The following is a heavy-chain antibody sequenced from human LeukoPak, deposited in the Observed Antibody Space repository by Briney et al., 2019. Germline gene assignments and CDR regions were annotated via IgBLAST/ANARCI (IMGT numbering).Heavy chain of an antibody. J-gene: IGHJ4*02. CDR3: LGGPNFDY. CDR2: ISAGGGYT. Sequence: GGSLRVSCAAPGSTFSSYAISWVPPPPGKGREWVSAISAGGGYTYYADSVKGRFTTSRHNSKNTLYLQMNSLRAEDTAVYYCLGGPNFDYWGQGTLVTVSS. CDR1: GSTFSSYA. V-gene: IGHV3-23*01.